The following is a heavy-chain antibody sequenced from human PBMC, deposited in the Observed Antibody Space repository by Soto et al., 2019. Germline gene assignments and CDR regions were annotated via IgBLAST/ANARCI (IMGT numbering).Heavy chain of an antibody. CDR3: AIDSRCRVYAFDI. CDR2: IMPMVATE. Sequence: QVQLVQSGAEVKKPGSSVKVSCKASGGTFSRFSFNWVRQAPGQGLEWMGGIMPMVATEKYAQKSQDKVTLTADESTGTAYMERSRLTSEDTAVYYCAIDSRCRVYAFDIWGQGTLVTVSS. J-gene: IGHJ3*02. V-gene: IGHV1-69*12. D-gene: IGHD3-3*01. CDR1: GGTFSRFS.